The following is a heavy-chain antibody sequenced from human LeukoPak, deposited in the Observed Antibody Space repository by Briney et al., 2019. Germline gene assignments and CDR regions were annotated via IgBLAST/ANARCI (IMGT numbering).Heavy chain of an antibody. CDR1: GYSFTSYW. V-gene: IGHV5-51*01. Sequence: GESLKISCKGSGYSFTSYWIGWVRQMPGKGLEWMGIIYPGDSDTRYSPSFQGQVTISADKSISTAYLQWSSLKASDTAMYYCARHRDSGRHPYYYYYMDVWGKGTTVTVSS. J-gene: IGHJ6*03. D-gene: IGHD1-26*01. CDR3: ARHRDSGRHPYYYYYMDV. CDR2: IYPGDSDT.